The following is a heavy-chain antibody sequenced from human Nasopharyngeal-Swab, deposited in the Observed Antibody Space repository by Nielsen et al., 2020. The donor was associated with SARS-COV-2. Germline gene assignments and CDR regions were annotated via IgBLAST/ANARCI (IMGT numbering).Heavy chain of an antibody. CDR1: GGSFTSYA. CDR3: ASFALKGVYYGMDV. V-gene: IGHV1-69*01. J-gene: IGHJ6*04. CDR2: IIRIFSTS. Sequence: SVRAPCRASGGSFTSYAISWARPTPRPGLELMGGIIRIFSTSTYAQNLQRRVTITADELTSTAYMELSSLRSEDTAVYYCASFALKGVYYGMDVWGKGTTVTVSS.